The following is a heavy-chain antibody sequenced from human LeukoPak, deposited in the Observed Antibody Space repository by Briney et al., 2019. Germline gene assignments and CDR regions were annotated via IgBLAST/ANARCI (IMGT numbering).Heavy chain of an antibody. J-gene: IGHJ6*03. V-gene: IGHV1-69*05. Sequence: GASVKVSCKASGGTFSSYAISWVRQAPGQGLEWMGGIIPIFGTANYAQKFQGRVTITTDESTSTAYMELSSLRSEDTAVYYCARSIVVVPAADYYMDVWGKGTTVTVSS. CDR2: IIPIFGTA. CDR1: GGTFSSYA. D-gene: IGHD2-2*01. CDR3: ARSIVVVPAADYYMDV.